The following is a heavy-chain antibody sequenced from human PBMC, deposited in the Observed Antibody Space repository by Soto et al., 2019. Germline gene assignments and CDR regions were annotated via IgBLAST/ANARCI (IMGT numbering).Heavy chain of an antibody. CDR1: GGTFSSYA. V-gene: IGHV1-69*06. D-gene: IGHD1-20*01. CDR3: AREPRYNWNRGRFDP. CDR2: IIPIFGTA. J-gene: IGHJ5*02. Sequence: ASVKVSCKASGGTFSSYAISWVRQAPGQGLEWMGGIIPIFGTANYAQKFQGRVTITADKSTSTAYMELSSLRSEDTAVYYCAREPRYNWNRGRFDPWGQGTLVTVSS.